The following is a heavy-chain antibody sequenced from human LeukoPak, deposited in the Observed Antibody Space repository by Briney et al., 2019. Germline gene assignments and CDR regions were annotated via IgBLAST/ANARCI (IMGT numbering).Heavy chain of an antibody. CDR2: ISGSGGST. CDR1: GFTFSSYA. CDR3: AKEELELHRRFFDY. V-gene: IGHV3-23*01. D-gene: IGHD1-7*01. Sequence: GGTLRLSCAASGFTFSSYAMSWVRQPPGQGLEWVSAISGSGGSTYYADSVNGRFTISRDNSKNTLYLQMNSLRAEDTAVYYCAKEELELHRRFFDYWGQGTMVTVSS. J-gene: IGHJ4*02.